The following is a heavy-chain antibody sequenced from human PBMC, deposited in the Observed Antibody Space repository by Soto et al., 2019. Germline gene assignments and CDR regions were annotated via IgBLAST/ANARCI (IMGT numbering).Heavy chain of an antibody. CDR1: GGSISSYY. D-gene: IGHD4-17*01. J-gene: IGHJ4*02. CDR3: ARVSGGDYDHPFDY. CDR2: IYYSGNT. Sequence: SETLSLTRTVSGGSISSYYWNWIRQPPGKGLEWIGYIYYSGNTNYNPSLKSRVTISVDTSKNQFSLKLSSVTAADTAVYYCARVSGGDYDHPFDYWGQGTLVTVSS. V-gene: IGHV4-59*01.